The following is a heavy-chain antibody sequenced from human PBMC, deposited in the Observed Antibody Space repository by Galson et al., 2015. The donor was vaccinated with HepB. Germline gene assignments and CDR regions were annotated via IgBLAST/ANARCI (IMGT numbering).Heavy chain of an antibody. Sequence: SVKVSCKASGYTFTSYGISWVRQAPGQGLEWMGWISAYNGNTNYAQKLQGRVTMTTDISTSTAYMDLRSLRSDDTAVYYCARVDCSSTTCFPGVFWGQGTLVTVSS. J-gene: IGHJ4*02. CDR2: ISAYNGNT. CDR1: GYTFTSYG. CDR3: ARVDCSSTTCFPGVF. V-gene: IGHV1-18*04. D-gene: IGHD2-2*01.